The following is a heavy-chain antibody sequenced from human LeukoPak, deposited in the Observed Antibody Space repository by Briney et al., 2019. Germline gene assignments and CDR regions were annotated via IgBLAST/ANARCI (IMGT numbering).Heavy chain of an antibody. D-gene: IGHD6-19*01. Sequence: SETLSLTCAVSGGSISSSNWWSWVRQPPGKGLEWIGEIYHSGSTNYNPSLKSRVTISVDTSKNQFSLKLSSVTAADTAVYYCARPGIAVAGAKYFQHWGQGTLVTVSS. V-gene: IGHV4-4*02. CDR2: IYHSGST. J-gene: IGHJ1*01. CDR1: GGSISSSNW. CDR3: ARPGIAVAGAKYFQH.